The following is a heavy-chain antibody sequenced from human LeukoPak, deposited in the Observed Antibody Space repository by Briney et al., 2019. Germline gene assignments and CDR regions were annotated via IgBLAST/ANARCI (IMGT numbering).Heavy chain of an antibody. J-gene: IGHJ4*02. V-gene: IGHV4-39*07. CDR2: INHSGST. CDR3: ARMAATVTLDY. D-gene: IGHD4-17*01. Sequence: SETLSLTCTVSGGSISSSSYYWSWIRQPPGKGLEWIGEINHSGSTNYNPSLKSRVTISVDTSKNQFSLKLSSVTAADTAVYYCARMAATVTLDYWGQGTLVTVSS. CDR1: GGSISSSSYY.